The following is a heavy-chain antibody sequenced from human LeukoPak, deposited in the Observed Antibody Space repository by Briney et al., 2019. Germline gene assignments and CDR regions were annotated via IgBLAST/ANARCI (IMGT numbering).Heavy chain of an antibody. CDR2: ISYDGSNK. D-gene: IGHD3-22*01. CDR1: GFTFSSYG. CDR3: ARDAGYYYDSSGYFVFDY. J-gene: IGHJ4*02. V-gene: IGHV3-30*03. Sequence: PGRSLRLSCAASGFTFSSYGMHWVRQAPGKGLEWVAVISYDGSNKYYADSVKGRFTISRDNAKNSLYLQMNSLRAEDTAVYYCARDAGYYYDSSGYFVFDYWGQGTLVTVSS.